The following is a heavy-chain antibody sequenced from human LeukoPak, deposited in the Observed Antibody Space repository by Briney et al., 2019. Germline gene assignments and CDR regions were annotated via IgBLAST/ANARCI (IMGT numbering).Heavy chain of an antibody. CDR3: AREPFWSGYFSNLHFDY. CDR2: ISSSSKYI. V-gene: IGHV3-21*01. Sequence: GGSLRLSCAASEFTFSSYNMNWVRQAPGKGLEWVSSISSSSKYIYYADSVKGRFTISRDNAKNSLHLQMNSLRAEDTAVYYCAREPFWSGYFSNLHFDYWGRGALVTVSS. CDR1: EFTFSSYN. D-gene: IGHD3-3*01. J-gene: IGHJ4*02.